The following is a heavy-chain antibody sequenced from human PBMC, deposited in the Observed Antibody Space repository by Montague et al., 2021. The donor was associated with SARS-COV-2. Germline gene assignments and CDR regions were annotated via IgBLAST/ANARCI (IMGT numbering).Heavy chain of an antibody. CDR1: GGSLSRYY. D-gene: IGHD1-1*01. V-gene: IGHV4-34*01. Sequence: SETLSLTCAVSGGSLSRYYWSWIRQPPGKGLEWIGEINQSGNTKYNPSLQSRVTISLDTSRNQFSLKLTSVAAADTAVYYCARLGEGVEPSPIHGVGPYYSYYDMDVWGKGTTVTVSS. CDR3: ARLGEGVEPSPIHGVGPYYSYYDMDV. CDR2: INQSGNT. J-gene: IGHJ6*03.